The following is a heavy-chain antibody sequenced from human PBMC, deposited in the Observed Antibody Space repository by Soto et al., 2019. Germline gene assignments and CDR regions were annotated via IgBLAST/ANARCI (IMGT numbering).Heavy chain of an antibody. Sequence: ASVKVSCKASGYTFTSYYMHWVRQAPGQGLEWMGIINPSGGSTSYAQKFQGRVTMTRDTSTSTVYMELSSLRSGDTAVYYCARSRNNIVVVVAADPYYFDYWGQGTLVTVSS. CDR2: INPSGGST. CDR1: GYTFTSYY. V-gene: IGHV1-46*03. D-gene: IGHD2-15*01. CDR3: ARSRNNIVVVVAADPYYFDY. J-gene: IGHJ4*02.